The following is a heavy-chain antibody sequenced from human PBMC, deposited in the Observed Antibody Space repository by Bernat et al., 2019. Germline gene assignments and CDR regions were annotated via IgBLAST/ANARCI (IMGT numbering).Heavy chain of an antibody. V-gene: IGHV3-30*03. CDR2: ISYDGSNK. Sequence: QVQLVESGGGVVQPGRSLRLSCAASGFTFSSYGMHWVRQAPGKGLEWVAVISYDGSNKYYADSVKGRFTISRDNSKNTLYLQMNSLRAEDTAVYYCARAGDFWSGYYLPPDYWGQGTLVTVSS. J-gene: IGHJ4*02. CDR3: ARAGDFWSGYYLPPDY. CDR1: GFTFSSYG. D-gene: IGHD3-3*01.